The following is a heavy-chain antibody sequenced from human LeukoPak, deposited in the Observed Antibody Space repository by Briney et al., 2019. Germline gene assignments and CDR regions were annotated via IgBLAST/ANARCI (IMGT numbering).Heavy chain of an antibody. Sequence: SGTLSLTCAVSGGSISSSNWWSWVRQPPGKGLEWIGEIYHSGSTNYNPSLKSRVTISLDASKKQFSLKLSSVTAADTAVYYCAKVTASGFFDYWGQGTLVTVSS. CDR3: AKVTASGFFDY. CDR1: GGSISSSNW. V-gene: IGHV4-4*02. J-gene: IGHJ4*02. CDR2: IYHSGST. D-gene: IGHD2-21*02.